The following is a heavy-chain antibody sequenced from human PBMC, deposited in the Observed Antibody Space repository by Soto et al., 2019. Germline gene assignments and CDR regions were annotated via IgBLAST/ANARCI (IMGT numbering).Heavy chain of an antibody. V-gene: IGHV1-46*01. CDR1: GYIFINYG. CDR3: ARGGRIVDTGIGYYYYHAMDV. Sequence: ASVKVSCKASGYIFINYGITWVRQAPGQGLEWMGIFNPTGDTASYAQKLQGRVTMTRDTSTGTAYMELGSLRSEDTAVYYCARGGRIVDTGIGYYYYHAMDVWGQGTTVTVSS. D-gene: IGHD5-18*01. CDR2: FNPTGDTA. J-gene: IGHJ6*02.